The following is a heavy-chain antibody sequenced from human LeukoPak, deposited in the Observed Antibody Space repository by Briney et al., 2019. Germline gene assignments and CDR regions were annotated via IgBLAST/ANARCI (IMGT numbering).Heavy chain of an antibody. CDR2: INHGGST. CDR1: GGSFSGYY. D-gene: IGHD4-17*01. Sequence: SETLSLTCAVYGGSFSGYYWGWIRQTPGKGLEWIGEINHGGSTNYNPSLKSRATMSVDTSKNQFSLNLASVTAADTAVYYCARASDNDDYSLDYFYYMDVWGEGTTVTVSS. V-gene: IGHV4-34*01. J-gene: IGHJ6*03. CDR3: ARASDNDDYSLDYFYYMDV.